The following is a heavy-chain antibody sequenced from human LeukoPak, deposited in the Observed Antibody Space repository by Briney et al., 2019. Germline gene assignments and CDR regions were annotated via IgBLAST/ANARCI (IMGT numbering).Heavy chain of an antibody. J-gene: IGHJ2*01. CDR1: GGSISGYY. D-gene: IGHD6-19*01. Sequence: PSETLSLTCTVSGGSISGYYWSWIRQPPGKGLEWIGYIYYSGSTNYNPSLKSRVTISVDTSKNQFSLKLSSVTPEDTAVYYCAREGWYWYFDLWGRGTLVTVSS. V-gene: IGHV4-59*12. CDR2: IYYSGST. CDR3: AREGWYWYFDL.